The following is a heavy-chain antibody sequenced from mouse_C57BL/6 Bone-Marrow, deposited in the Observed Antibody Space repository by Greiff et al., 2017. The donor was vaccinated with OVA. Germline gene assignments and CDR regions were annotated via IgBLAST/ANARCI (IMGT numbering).Heavy chain of an antibody. D-gene: IGHD2-3*01. CDR1: GYTFTDYY. V-gene: IGHV1-26*01. CDR2: INPNNGGT. Sequence: EVQLQQSGPELVKPGASVKISCKASGYTFTDYYMNWVKQSHGKSLEWIGDINPNNGGTSYNQKFKGKATLTVDKSSSTAYMELRSLTSEDSAVYYCARGWLLRFMDYWGQGTPVTVSS. CDR3: ARGWLLRFMDY. J-gene: IGHJ4*01.